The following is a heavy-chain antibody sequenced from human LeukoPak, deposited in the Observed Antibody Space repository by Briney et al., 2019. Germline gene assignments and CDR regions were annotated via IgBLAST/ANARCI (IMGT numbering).Heavy chain of an antibody. Sequence: PGGSLTLSCAASGFTFSSYAMHWVRQPPGKGLEWVAVISYDGSNKYYADSVKGRFTISRDNYKNTVYLEMNSVRAEDTAVYYCARDEVDSSGYYQYYYYGMDVWGQGTTVTVSS. D-gene: IGHD3-22*01. CDR3: ARDEVDSSGYYQYYYYGMDV. V-gene: IGHV3-30*04. J-gene: IGHJ6*02. CDR2: ISYDGSNK. CDR1: GFTFSSYA.